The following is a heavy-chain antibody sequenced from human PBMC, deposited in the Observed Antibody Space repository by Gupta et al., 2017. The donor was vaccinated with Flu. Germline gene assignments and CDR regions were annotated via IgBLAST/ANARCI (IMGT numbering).Heavy chain of an antibody. CDR3: ARADYYYGSPRFDP. Sequence: QVQLQESGPGLVKPSQTLSLTCTVSGVSISSGSYYWSWIRQPAGKGLEWIGRIYTSGSTNYNPSLKSRVTISVDTSKNQFSLKLSSVTAADTAVYYCARADYYYGSPRFDPWGQGTLVTVSS. CDR1: GVSISSGSYY. CDR2: IYTSGST. J-gene: IGHJ5*02. V-gene: IGHV4-61*02. D-gene: IGHD3-10*01.